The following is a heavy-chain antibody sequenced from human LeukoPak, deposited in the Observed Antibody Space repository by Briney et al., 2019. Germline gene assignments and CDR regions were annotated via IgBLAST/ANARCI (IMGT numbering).Heavy chain of an antibody. CDR1: GLRFSDYY. V-gene: IGHV3-11*01. D-gene: IGHD3-10*01. CDR3: ARDRDDYFDY. Sequence: GGSLRLSCEVSGLRFSDYYMSWIRQAPGKGLQWGSYISNSGSAIYYADCVRGRFTVSRDNAKNTLYLQMNSLRAEDTPLYYCARDRDDYFDYWGQGTLVTVSS. J-gene: IGHJ4*02. CDR2: ISNSGSAI.